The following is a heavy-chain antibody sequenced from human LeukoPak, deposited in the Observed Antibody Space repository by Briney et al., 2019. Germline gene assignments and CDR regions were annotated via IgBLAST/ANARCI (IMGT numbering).Heavy chain of an antibody. Sequence: GGSLRLSCVGSGFTFYDYAIHCVRHAPGKGLEWVSGISWDGGSIVYAESVKGRFTISRDNANNSLFLQMNTLRPEDTALYYCAKDAFYDSSGFYPNWFDPRGQGTLVTVSS. J-gene: IGHJ5*02. CDR2: ISWDGGSI. V-gene: IGHV3-9*01. D-gene: IGHD3-22*01. CDR3: AKDAFYDSSGFYPNWFDP. CDR1: GFTFYDYA.